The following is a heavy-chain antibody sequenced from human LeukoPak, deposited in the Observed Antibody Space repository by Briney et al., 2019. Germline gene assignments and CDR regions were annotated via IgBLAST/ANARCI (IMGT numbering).Heavy chain of an antibody. V-gene: IGHV3-23*01. J-gene: IGHJ4*02. Sequence: GGSLILSCAASGFTFRNYAMSWVRQAPGKGLEWVSGIDPSGTYTYYADSVKGRFTISRDNSKNTLYLQLNSLRAEDTAAYYCAKGPERSDRGYSDYWGQGTLVTVSS. CDR1: GFTFRNYA. CDR2: IDPSGTYT. D-gene: IGHD1-14*01. CDR3: AKGPERSDRGYSDY.